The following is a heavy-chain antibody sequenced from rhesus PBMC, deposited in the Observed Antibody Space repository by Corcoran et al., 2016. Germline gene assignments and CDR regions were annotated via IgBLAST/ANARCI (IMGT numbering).Heavy chain of an antibody. CDR2: IFYSGST. D-gene: IGHD1-44*02. CDR3: AREGVRGHFDD. V-gene: IGHV4-122*02. CDR1: GYSIRSGYG. Sequence: QLQLQESGPGLVKPSETLSLTCAVSGYSIRSGYGWSWIRQPPGKGLEWIGYIFYSGSTKYNPSLKRRVTIYREPAKKQVSLKLSSVTAADTAVYYCAREGVRGHFDDWGQGVLVTVSS. J-gene: IGHJ4*01.